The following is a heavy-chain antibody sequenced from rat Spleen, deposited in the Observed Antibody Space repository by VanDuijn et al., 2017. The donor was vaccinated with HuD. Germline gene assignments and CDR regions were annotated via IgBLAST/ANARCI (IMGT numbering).Heavy chain of an antibody. CDR1: GFTFNNYW. CDR3: ARRRNSGYYVMDA. CDR2: ITNTGGST. Sequence: EVQLVESGGGLVQPGRSLKLSCVASGFTFNNYWMTWIRQAPGKGLEWVASITNTGGSTYYRDSVKGRFTISRDNAKSTLYLQMDSLRSEDTATYYCARRRNSGYYVMDAWGQGASVTVSS. J-gene: IGHJ4*01. D-gene: IGHD4-3*01. V-gene: IGHV5-31*01.